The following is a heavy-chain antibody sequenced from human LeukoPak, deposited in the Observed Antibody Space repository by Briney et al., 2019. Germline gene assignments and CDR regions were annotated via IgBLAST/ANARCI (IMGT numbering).Heavy chain of an antibody. V-gene: IGHV1-8*03. CDR2: MNPNSGNT. D-gene: IGHD2-15*01. CDR1: GYTFTSYD. Sequence: GASVKVSCKASGYTFTSYDINWVRQATGQGLEWMGWMNPNSGNTGYAQKFQGRVTITRNTSISTAYMELSSLRSEDTAVYYCATFSGYCSGGSCYSRSYYYMDVWGKGTTVTVSS. CDR3: ATFSGYCSGGSCYSRSYYYMDV. J-gene: IGHJ6*03.